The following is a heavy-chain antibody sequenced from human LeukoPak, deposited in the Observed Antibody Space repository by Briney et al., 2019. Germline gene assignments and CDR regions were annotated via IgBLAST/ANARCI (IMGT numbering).Heavy chain of an antibody. CDR3: AAGGLLWFGEYQP. Sequence: PSETLSLTCAVYGGSFSGYYWSWIRQPPGKGLEWIGEINHSGSTNYNPSLKSRVTISVDTSKNQFSLKLSSVTAADTAVYYCAAGGLLWFGEYQPWSQGTLVTVSS. CDR2: INHSGST. CDR1: GGSFSGYY. V-gene: IGHV4-34*01. D-gene: IGHD3-10*01. J-gene: IGHJ5*02.